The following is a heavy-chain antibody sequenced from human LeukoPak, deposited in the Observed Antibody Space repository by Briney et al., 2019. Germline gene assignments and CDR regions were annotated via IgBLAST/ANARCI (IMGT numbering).Heavy chain of an antibody. CDR3: ARAGGYSYGYGIDY. CDR1: GYSISSGYY. CDR2: IYHSGST. D-gene: IGHD5-18*01. Sequence: PSETLSLTYTVSGYSISSGYYWGWIRQPPGKGLEWIGSIYHSGSTYYNPSLKSRVTISVDTSKNQFSLKLSSVTAADTAVYYCARAGGYSYGYGIDYWGQGTLVTVSS. V-gene: IGHV4-38-2*02. J-gene: IGHJ4*02.